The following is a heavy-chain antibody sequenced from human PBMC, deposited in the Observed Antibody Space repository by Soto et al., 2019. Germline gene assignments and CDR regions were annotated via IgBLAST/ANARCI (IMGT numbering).Heavy chain of an antibody. J-gene: IGHJ4*02. CDR3: ARDFTKSSSWPYYFDY. V-gene: IGHV1-18*01. CDR1: AYTFITYG. D-gene: IGHD6-13*01. Sequence: QVQLVQSGAEVKKPGASVKVSCKASAYTFITYGISWVRQAPGQGLEWMGWISAYSGSTKFAQKLQGRVTMTTDTSTTTAYMELRSLTSDDTAVYYCARDFTKSSSWPYYFDYWGQGTLVTVSS. CDR2: ISAYSGST.